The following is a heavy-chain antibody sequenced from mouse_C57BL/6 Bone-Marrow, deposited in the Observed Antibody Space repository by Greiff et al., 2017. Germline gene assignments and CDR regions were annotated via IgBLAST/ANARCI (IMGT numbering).Heavy chain of an antibody. Sequence: QVQLKESGAELVKPGASVKLSCKASGYTFTSYWMHWVKQRPGQGLEWIGMIHPTSGSTTYNEKFKSKATLTVDKSSSTAYMQLSSLTPEDSAVSPGSSYDYWGQGTTLTVAS. J-gene: IGHJ2*01. CDR1: GYTFTSYW. D-gene: IGHD1-1*01. V-gene: IGHV1-64*01. CDR2: IHPTSGST. CDR3: SSYDY.